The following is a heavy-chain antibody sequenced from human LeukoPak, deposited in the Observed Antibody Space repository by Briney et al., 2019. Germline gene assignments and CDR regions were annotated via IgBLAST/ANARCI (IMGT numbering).Heavy chain of an antibody. Sequence: GGSLRLSCAASDFTVSSNYMSWVRQAPGKGLEWVALIWYDGSNKNYADSVKGRFTISRDNSKNTLDLQMNSLRAEDTAVYYCARSMTTVFLYRFDYWGQGTLVTVSS. J-gene: IGHJ4*02. CDR1: DFTVSSNY. V-gene: IGHV3-33*08. CDR2: IWYDGSNK. CDR3: ARSMTTVFLYRFDY. D-gene: IGHD4-17*01.